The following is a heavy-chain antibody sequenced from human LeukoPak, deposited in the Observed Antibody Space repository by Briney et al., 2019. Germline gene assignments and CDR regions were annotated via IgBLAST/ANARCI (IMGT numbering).Heavy chain of an antibody. CDR1: GGSISNADYY. CDR3: ARQLPTAAADTRGYFDY. Sequence: SETLSLTCSVSGGSISNADYYWGWIRQAPGKGLEWIGSIFYGGSNHYNPSLKSRAAISVDTSKTQFSLKLTSVTAVDAAMYYCARQLPTAAADTRGYFDYWGQGTVVTVSS. J-gene: IGHJ4*01. CDR2: IFYGGSN. V-gene: IGHV4-39*01. D-gene: IGHD6-25*01.